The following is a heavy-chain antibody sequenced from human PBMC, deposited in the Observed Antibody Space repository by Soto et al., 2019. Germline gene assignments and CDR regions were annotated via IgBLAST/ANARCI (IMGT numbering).Heavy chain of an antibody. CDR1: GFSLSTSGVG. CDR2: IYWDDDK. D-gene: IGHD6-25*01. J-gene: IGHJ4*02. CDR3: ARFLAAEIFDY. V-gene: IGHV2-5*02. Sequence: QITLKESGPTLVKPTQTLTLTCTFSGFSLSTSGVGVGWIRQPPGKALEWLALIYWDDDKRYSPSLKSRLTLTKDTSKNQVVLTMTNMDPVDTATYYCARFLAAEIFDYWGQGTLVTVSS.